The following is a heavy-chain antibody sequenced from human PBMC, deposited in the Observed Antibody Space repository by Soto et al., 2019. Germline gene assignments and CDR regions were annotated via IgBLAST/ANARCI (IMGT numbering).Heavy chain of an antibody. D-gene: IGHD3-3*01. Sequence: QVQLQESGPGLVTPSGTLSLTCAVSGGSISSSYWWNWVRQPPGKGLEWIGKIYHSGSTNYNPSLKNRVTKSVDQSNHQVPLRLSSVNAADTAVYFCVTSLNYDFWRDGGRHYYFDYWGQGTLVTVSS. CDR3: VTSLNYDFWRDGGRHYYFDY. V-gene: IGHV4-4*02. CDR2: IYHSGST. CDR1: GGSISSSYW. J-gene: IGHJ4*02.